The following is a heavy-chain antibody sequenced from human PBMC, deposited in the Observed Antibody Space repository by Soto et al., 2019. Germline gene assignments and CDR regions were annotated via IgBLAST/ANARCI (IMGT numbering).Heavy chain of an antibody. CDR1: GGSISSGGYS. D-gene: IGHD5-12*01. Sequence: PSETLAIACAFSGGSISSGGYSWSWIRQPPGKGLEWIGYIYHSGSTYYNPSLKSRVTISVDRSKNQFSLKLSSVTAADTAVYYRARSRATGVGNWFDPWGQGTMVTVSS. CDR2: IYHSGST. CDR3: ARSRATGVGNWFDP. V-gene: IGHV4-30-2*01. J-gene: IGHJ5*02.